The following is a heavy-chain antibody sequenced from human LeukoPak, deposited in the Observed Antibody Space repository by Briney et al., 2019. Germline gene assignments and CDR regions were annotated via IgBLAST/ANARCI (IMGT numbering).Heavy chain of an antibody. J-gene: IGHJ4*02. D-gene: IGHD1-26*01. CDR2: IYYSGST. CDR3: ASRQREGYYFGY. V-gene: IGHV4-31*03. Sequence: SETLSLTCTVSGGSISSGGYYWSWIRQHPGKGLGWIGYIYYSGSTYYNPSLKSRVTISVDTSKNQFSLKLSSVTAADTAVYYCASRQREGYYFGYWGQGTLVTVSS. CDR1: GGSISSGGYY.